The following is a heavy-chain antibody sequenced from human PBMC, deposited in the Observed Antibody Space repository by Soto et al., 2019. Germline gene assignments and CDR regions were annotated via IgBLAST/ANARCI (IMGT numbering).Heavy chain of an antibody. V-gene: IGHV4-34*01. J-gene: IGHJ6*03. CDR2: INHSGST. CDR3: ARSSSFHYMDV. CDR1: GGSFSGYY. D-gene: IGHD6-6*01. Sequence: QVQLQHWGAGLLKPSETLSLTCAVYGGSFSGYYWSWIRQPPGKGLEWIGEINHSGSTNYNPSLKSRVIISVDTSKNQFFLMVNSLTAADTAVYYCARSSSFHYMDVWAKGTTVTVSS.